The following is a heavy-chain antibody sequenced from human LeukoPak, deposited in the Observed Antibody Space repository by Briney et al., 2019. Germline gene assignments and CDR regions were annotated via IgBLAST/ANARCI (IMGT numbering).Heavy chain of an antibody. Sequence: TGGSLRLSCAASGFTFDDYTMHWVRQAPGKGLEWVSLISWDGGYTYYVDSVKGRFTISRDNSKNSLYPQMNSLRTEDTALYYCAKDVGGYKGLDYWGQGTLVTVSS. D-gene: IGHD3-22*01. CDR1: GFTFDDYT. J-gene: IGHJ4*02. V-gene: IGHV3-43*01. CDR3: AKDVGGYKGLDY. CDR2: ISWDGGYT.